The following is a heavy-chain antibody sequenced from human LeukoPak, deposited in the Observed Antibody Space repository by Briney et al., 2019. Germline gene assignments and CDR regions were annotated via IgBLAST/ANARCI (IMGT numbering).Heavy chain of an antibody. D-gene: IGHD3-3*01. CDR3: ARQFTIFGVVKDTDAFDI. V-gene: IGHV4-39*01. CDR1: GGSISSSSYY. J-gene: IGHJ3*02. Sequence: TSETLSLTCTVSGGSISSSSYYWGWIRQPPGKGLEWIGSIYYSGSTYYNPSLKSRVTISVGTSKNQFSLKLSSVTAADTAVYYCARQFTIFGVVKDTDAFDIWGQGTMVTVSS. CDR2: IYYSGST.